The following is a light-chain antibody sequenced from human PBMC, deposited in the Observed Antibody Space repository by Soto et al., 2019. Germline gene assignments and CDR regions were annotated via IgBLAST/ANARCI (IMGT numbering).Light chain of an antibody. Sequence: QSVLTQPPSVSAAPGQKVTISCSGSSSNIGNNYVSWYQQLPGTAPKLLIYDNNKRPSGIPDRFSGSKSGTSATLGITGLQTGHEADYYCGTWDSSLTAGGVVFGGGTKLTVL. V-gene: IGLV1-51*01. CDR3: GTWDSSLTAGGVV. CDR2: DNN. CDR1: SSNIGNNY. J-gene: IGLJ2*01.